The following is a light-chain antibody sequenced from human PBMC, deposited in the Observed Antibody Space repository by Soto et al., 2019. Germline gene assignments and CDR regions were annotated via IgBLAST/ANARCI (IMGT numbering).Light chain of an antibody. CDR1: QSVSSN. Sequence: EIVMTQSPATLSVSPGERATLSCRASQSVSSNLAWYQQKPGQAPRLLIYGASTRATGIPARFSGSGSGTEFSPTNSSLQSEDFAVYYCQQYNSCPPLTFGGGTKVEIK. V-gene: IGKV3-15*01. J-gene: IGKJ4*01. CDR3: QQYNSCPPLT. CDR2: GAS.